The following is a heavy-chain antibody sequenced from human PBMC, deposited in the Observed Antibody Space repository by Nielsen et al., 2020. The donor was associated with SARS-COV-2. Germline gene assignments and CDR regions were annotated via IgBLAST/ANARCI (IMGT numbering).Heavy chain of an antibody. CDR3: ARDAAYSRFDY. Sequence: GESLKISCEASGITYINYGMSWVRQAPGKGLEWVANINEDGSVVNYVDSVKGRFTISRDNAGKSLYLQMNSLRAEDTAVYYCARDAAYSRFDYWGQGTLVTVSS. J-gene: IGHJ4*02. CDR1: GITYINYG. V-gene: IGHV3-7*05. D-gene: IGHD4-11*01. CDR2: INEDGSVV.